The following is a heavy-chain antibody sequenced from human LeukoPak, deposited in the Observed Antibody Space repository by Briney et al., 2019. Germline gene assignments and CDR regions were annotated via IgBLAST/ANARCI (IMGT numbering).Heavy chain of an antibody. D-gene: IGHD4-17*01. CDR2: INGDGSGT. CDR3: ASGSGDYGDPFDY. Sequence: QPGGSLRLSCSASGFTFSSHWMHWVRQAPGKGLVWVSRINGDGSGTNYAGSVRGRFTISRDNAKNTLYLQMNSLRAEDTAVYYCASGSGDYGDPFDYWGQGTLVTVSS. CDR1: GFTFSSHW. V-gene: IGHV3-74*01. J-gene: IGHJ4*02.